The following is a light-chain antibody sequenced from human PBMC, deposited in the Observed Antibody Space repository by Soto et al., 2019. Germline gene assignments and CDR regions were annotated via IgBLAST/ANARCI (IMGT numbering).Light chain of an antibody. V-gene: IGLV1-40*01. CDR2: GNS. J-gene: IGLJ2*01. CDR3: QSYDSSLGAHVV. CDR1: SSNIGAGYD. Sequence: QSVLTQPPSVSGAPGQRVTISCTGSSSNIGAGYDVHWYQQLPGTAPKLLIYGNSNRPSGVPDRFSGSKSGTSASLAITGLQAEDGADYYCQSYDSSLGAHVVFGGGTKLTAL.